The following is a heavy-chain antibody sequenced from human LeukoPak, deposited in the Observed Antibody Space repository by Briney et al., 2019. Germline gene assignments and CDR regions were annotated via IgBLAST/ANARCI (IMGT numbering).Heavy chain of an antibody. CDR1: GFTLSSYA. D-gene: IGHD1-14*01. Sequence: GRSLRLSCAASGFTLSSYAMSWVRQAPGKGLEWVSYITSSTSYTKYADSVKGRFTISRDNAKNSLYLQMNSLRAEDTAVYYCARETRDRGSLRIRGQGTLVTVSS. J-gene: IGHJ4*02. CDR2: ITSSTSYT. CDR3: ARETRDRGSLRI. V-gene: IGHV3-11*05.